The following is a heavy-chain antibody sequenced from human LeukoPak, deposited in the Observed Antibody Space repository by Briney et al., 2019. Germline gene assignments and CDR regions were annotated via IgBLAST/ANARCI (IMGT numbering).Heavy chain of an antibody. CDR2: INKDGSEK. D-gene: IGHD1/OR15-1a*01. Sequence: GSSLRLSCAASGFILSNHWMTWVRQAPGKGPEWVANINKDGSEKYYVDSVKGRFTISRDTAKNSLYLQMNNLRAEDTALYYCARNNDMDVWGQGTTVIVSS. CDR1: GFILSNHW. V-gene: IGHV3-7*03. CDR3: ARNNDMDV. J-gene: IGHJ6*02.